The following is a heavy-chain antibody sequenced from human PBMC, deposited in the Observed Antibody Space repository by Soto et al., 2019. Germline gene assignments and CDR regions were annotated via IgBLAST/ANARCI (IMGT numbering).Heavy chain of an antibody. Sequence: EVQLLESGGGLVQPGGSLRLSCAASGFTFSSYAMNWVRQAPGKGLEWVSVISGSGGSTYYADAVKGRFTISKDNSKNTLYLQMNSLRAEDTAVYYCAKRTVGWYFDLWGRGTLVTVSS. CDR2: ISGSGGST. CDR3: AKRTVGWYFDL. CDR1: GFTFSSYA. D-gene: IGHD4-17*01. J-gene: IGHJ2*01. V-gene: IGHV3-23*01.